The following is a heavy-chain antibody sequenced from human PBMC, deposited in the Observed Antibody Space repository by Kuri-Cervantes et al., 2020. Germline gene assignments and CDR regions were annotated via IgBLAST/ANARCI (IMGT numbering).Heavy chain of an antibody. CDR2: IGHSGST. CDR3: ARRTGIAVPRGFDY. V-gene: IGHV4-34*01. J-gene: IGHJ4*02. D-gene: IGHD6-19*01. CDR1: GGSFSGYY. Sequence: SETLSLTCAVYGGSFSGYYWSWIRQPPGTGLEWIGEIGHSGSTNYNPSLKSRVAMSLDTSKNQFSLKLSSVTAADTAVYFCARRTGIAVPRGFDYWGQGTLVTVSS.